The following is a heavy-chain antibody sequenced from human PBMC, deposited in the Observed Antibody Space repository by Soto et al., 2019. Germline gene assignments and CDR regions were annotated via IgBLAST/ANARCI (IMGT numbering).Heavy chain of an antibody. Sequence: LSETLSLTCTVSGGSVSTGMKYWGWVRQPPGKALEFIGYMYKTGETLLNSSLKSRVTLSMETSKNQFSLTLSSVTAADTAVYFCMKAHESGDFLGMSVWGPGTTVTVSS. CDR1: GGSVSTGMKY. D-gene: IGHD3-10*01. V-gene: IGHV4-61*01. CDR3: MKAHESGDFLGMSV. CDR2: MYKTGET. J-gene: IGHJ6*02.